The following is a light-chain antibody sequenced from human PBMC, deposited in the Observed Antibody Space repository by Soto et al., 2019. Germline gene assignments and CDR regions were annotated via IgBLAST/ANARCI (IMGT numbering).Light chain of an antibody. Sequence: SYELTQPPSVSVSPGQTARITCSGDALLKQYAYWYQQKPGQAPVLVIYKDTERPSGIPERFSGFSSGTTVTLTIGGVQAEDEADYYCQSADSSVPRWVFGGGTKLTVL. J-gene: IGLJ3*02. CDR2: KDT. CDR1: ALLKQY. V-gene: IGLV3-25*03. CDR3: QSADSSVPRWV.